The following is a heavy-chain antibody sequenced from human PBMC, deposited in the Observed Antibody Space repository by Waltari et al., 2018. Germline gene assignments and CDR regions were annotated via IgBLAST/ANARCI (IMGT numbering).Heavy chain of an antibody. D-gene: IGHD2-15*01. CDR3: ALGYCSGGSCPYYFDY. V-gene: IGHV1-3*01. CDR1: GYTFTSYA. J-gene: IGHJ4*02. Sequence: QVQLVQSGAEVKKPGASVKVSCKASGYTFTSYAMHWVRQAPEQRLEWMGWINAGNGNTKYSQKFQGRVTITRDTSASTAYMELSSLRSEDTAVYYCALGYCSGGSCPYYFDYWGQGTLVTVSS. CDR2: INAGNGNT.